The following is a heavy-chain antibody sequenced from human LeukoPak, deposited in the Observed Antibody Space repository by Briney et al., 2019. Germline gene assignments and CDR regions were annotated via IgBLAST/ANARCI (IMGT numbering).Heavy chain of an antibody. Sequence: SETLSLTCTVSGGSISSYYWSWIRQPAGKGLEWVGRIYTSGSTNYNPSLKSRVTISVDTSKNQFSLKLSSVTAADTAVYYCARLPPLRSDYYMDVWAKGPRSPSP. CDR1: GGSISSYY. CDR3: ARLPPLRSDYYMDV. J-gene: IGHJ6*03. V-gene: IGHV4-4*07. D-gene: IGHD5-12*01. CDR2: IYTSGST.